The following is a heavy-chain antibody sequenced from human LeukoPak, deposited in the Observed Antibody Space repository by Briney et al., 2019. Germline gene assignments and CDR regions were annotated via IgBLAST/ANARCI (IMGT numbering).Heavy chain of an antibody. Sequence: GGSLRLSCAASGFTFSSYGIHWVRQAPGKGLEGIGRIKSKTDGGTTDYTAPVKGRFTISRDDSKNTLYLQMNSLKTEDTAVYYCTTGPFDYYGSASYLANGMDVWGQGTTVTVSS. J-gene: IGHJ6*02. CDR3: TTGPFDYYGSASYLANGMDV. D-gene: IGHD3-10*01. CDR2: IKSKTDGGTT. CDR1: GFTFSSYG. V-gene: IGHV3-15*01.